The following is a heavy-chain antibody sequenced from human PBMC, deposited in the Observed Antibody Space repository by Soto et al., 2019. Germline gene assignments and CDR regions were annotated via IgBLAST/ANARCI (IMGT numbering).Heavy chain of an antibody. V-gene: IGHV4-4*07. CDR1: GAIIRGFY. CDR2: IYATGTT. D-gene: IGHD3-9*01. CDR3: LTDGPTPFSDCFDP. Sequence: PPEELRHPNTVSGAIIRGFYWSGFRKFVGKGLEWIGRIYATGTTDYNPSLKSRVMMSVDTSKKQFSLKLRSVTAADTAVYYGLTDGPTPFSDCFDPWGQG. J-gene: IGHJ5*02.